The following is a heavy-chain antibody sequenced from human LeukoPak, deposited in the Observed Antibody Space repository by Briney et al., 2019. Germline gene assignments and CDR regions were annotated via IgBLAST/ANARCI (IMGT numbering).Heavy chain of an antibody. V-gene: IGHV1-69*01. CDR1: GGTFSSYT. D-gene: IGHD2-8*01. CDR3: ARQGYCTNGVCYSWFDP. CDR2: IIPIFGTA. Sequence: SVKVSCKASGGTFSSYTICWVRQAPGQGLEWMGGIIPIFGTASYAQKFQGRVTITADESTSTAYMELSSLRSEDTAVYYCARQGYCTNGVCYSWFDPWGQGTLVTVSS. J-gene: IGHJ5*02.